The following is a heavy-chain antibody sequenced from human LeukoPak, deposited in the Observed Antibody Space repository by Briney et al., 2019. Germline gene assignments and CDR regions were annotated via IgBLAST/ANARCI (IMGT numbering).Heavy chain of an antibody. CDR1: GGSISSSSYY. V-gene: IGHV4-39*01. D-gene: IGHD2-2*01. Sequence: SETLSLTCTVSGGSISSSSYYWGWIRQPPGKGLEWIGSIYYSGSTYYNPSLKSRVTISVDTSKNQFSLKLSSVTAADTAVYYCARLRCSSTSCYAGNDAFDIWGQGTMVTVSS. CDR3: ARLRCSSTSCYAGNDAFDI. CDR2: IYYSGST. J-gene: IGHJ3*02.